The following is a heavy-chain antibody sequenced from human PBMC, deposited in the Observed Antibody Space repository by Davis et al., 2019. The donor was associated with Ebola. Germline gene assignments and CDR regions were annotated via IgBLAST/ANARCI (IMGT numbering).Heavy chain of an antibody. J-gene: IGHJ3*02. CDR1: GGSISSHY. D-gene: IGHD6-19*01. V-gene: IGHV4-59*11. CDR2: IYYSGST. Sequence: PGGSLRLSCTVSGGSISSHYWSWIRQPPGKGLEWIGYIYYSGSTNYNPSLKSRVTISVDTSKNQFSLKLSSVTAADTAVYYCARDGGYTGPFWAHPRYPPDDAFDIWGQGTMVTVSS. CDR3: ARDGGYTGPFWAHPRYPPDDAFDI.